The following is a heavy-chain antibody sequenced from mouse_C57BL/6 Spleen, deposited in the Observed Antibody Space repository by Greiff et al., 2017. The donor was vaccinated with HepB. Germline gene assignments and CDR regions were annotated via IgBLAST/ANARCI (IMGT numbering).Heavy chain of an antibody. CDR3: ARSGLGAMDY. J-gene: IGHJ4*01. Sequence: QVQLQQSGAELVRPGSSVKLSCKASGYTFTSYWMDWVKQRPGQGLEWIGNIYPSDSETHYNQKFKDKATLTVDKSSSTAYMQLSSLTSEDSAVYYCARSGLGAMDYWGQGTSVTVSS. D-gene: IGHD4-1*01. V-gene: IGHV1-61*01. CDR2: IYPSDSET. CDR1: GYTFTSYW.